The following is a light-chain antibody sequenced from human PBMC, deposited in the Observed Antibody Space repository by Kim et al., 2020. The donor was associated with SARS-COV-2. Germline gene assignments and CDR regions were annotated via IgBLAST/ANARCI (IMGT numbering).Light chain of an antibody. J-gene: IGKJ5*01. CDR2: SAS. Sequence: ASVGDSVPITCRASQSISSYLNWYPQKPRKAPKLLIYSASSLQSGVPSRFSGSGSGTDFTLTISSLQPEDFATYYYQQSYSTPITFGQGTRLEIK. CDR3: QQSYSTPIT. CDR1: QSISSY. V-gene: IGKV1-39*01.